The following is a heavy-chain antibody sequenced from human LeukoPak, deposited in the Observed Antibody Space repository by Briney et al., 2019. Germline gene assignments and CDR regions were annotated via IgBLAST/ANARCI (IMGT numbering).Heavy chain of an antibody. D-gene: IGHD6-19*01. CDR3: ARGTLYRGWSYYLDF. CDR1: GGSINNSY. CDR2: IYYSGST. Sequence: SETLSLTCTVSGGSINNSYWTWIRQPPGKGLEWIGHIYYSGSTNYNPSLKSRVTMSVDTSKNHFSLRLRSVTAADTAMYYCARGTLYRGWSYYLDFWGQGSQVTVSS. J-gene: IGHJ4*02. V-gene: IGHV4-59*12.